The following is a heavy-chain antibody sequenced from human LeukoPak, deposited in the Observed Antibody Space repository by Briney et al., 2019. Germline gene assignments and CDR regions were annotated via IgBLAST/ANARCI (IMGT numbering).Heavy chain of an antibody. D-gene: IGHD5-24*01. CDR2: IWYDGSNK. CDR3: ARAGWLQDFDY. J-gene: IGHJ4*02. CDR1: GFTFSSYG. V-gene: IGHV3-33*01. Sequence: GRSLRLSCAASGFTFSSYGMHWVRQAPGKGLEWVAVIWYDGSNKHYADSVKGRFTISRDNSKNTLYLQMNSLRAEDTAVYYCARAGWLQDFDYWGQGTLVTVSS.